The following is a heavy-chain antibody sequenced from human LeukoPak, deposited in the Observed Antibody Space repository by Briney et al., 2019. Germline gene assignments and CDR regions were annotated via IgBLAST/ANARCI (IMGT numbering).Heavy chain of an antibody. CDR3: AGSITMIVVAHMDV. D-gene: IGHD3-22*01. CDR2: ISSSSSSYI. J-gene: IGHJ6*03. CDR1: GFTFSSYS. Sequence: GGSLRLSCAASGFTFSSYSMNWVRQAPGKGLEWVSSISSSSSSYIYYADSVKGRFTISRDNAKNSLYLQMNSLRAEDTAVYYCAGSITMIVVAHMDVWGKGTTVTVSS. V-gene: IGHV3-21*01.